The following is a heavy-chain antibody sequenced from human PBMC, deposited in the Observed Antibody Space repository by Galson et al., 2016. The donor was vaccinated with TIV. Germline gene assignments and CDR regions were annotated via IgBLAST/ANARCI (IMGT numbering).Heavy chain of an antibody. D-gene: IGHD1-26*01. CDR3: ARGRLVGATINRDY. J-gene: IGHJ4*02. V-gene: IGHV4-59*11. Sequence: ETLSLTCTVSGGSISGHYWSWIRQPPGKGLEWIGYIYDNGNTDYIPSLKRRVSMSVDTSKNQFSLKLTSVTAADTAMYFCARGRLVGATINRDYWGQGILVTVSS. CDR1: GGSISGHY. CDR2: IYDNGNT.